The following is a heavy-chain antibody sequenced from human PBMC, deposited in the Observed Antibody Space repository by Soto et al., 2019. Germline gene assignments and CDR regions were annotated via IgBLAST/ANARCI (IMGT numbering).Heavy chain of an antibody. CDR2: IYYSGST. D-gene: IGHD3-22*01. CDR3: VRAASFYYDNTGYYHFDY. Sequence: SETLSLTCTFSGGSINSGGFYWSWIRQHPGKVLEWIGYIYYSGSTYYNPSLKSRVVISVDTSKNQFSLRLRSVTAADTAVYYCVRAASFYYDNTGYYHFDYWGQGSLVTVSS. V-gene: IGHV4-31*03. J-gene: IGHJ4*02. CDR1: GGSINSGGFY.